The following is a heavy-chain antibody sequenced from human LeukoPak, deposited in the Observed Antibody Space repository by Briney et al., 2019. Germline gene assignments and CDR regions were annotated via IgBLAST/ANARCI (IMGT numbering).Heavy chain of an antibody. J-gene: IGHJ4*02. CDR1: GFTLNNYW. Sequence: TGGSLRLSCAASGFTLNNYWMGWVRQAPGKGLEWVSAISGGGDSTYFADSVKGRFTISRDNSEDTLYLQMNSLRAEDTAVYHCAKDRARGGATDFDYWGQGTLVTVSS. CDR2: ISGGGDST. CDR3: AKDRARGGATDFDY. V-gene: IGHV3-23*01. D-gene: IGHD1-26*01.